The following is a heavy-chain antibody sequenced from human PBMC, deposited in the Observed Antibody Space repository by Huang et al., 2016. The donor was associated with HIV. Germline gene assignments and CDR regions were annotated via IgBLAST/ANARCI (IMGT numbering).Heavy chain of an antibody. J-gene: IGHJ4*02. D-gene: IGHD3-16*02. V-gene: IGHV3-7*01. CDR1: GFTFSSYW. Sequence: EVQLVESGGGLVQPGGSLRLSCAASGFTFSSYWMSWVRQAQGKGLEWVANIKQDGSEKYYVDSVKGRFTIARDNAKNSLYLQMNSLRAEDTAVYYCARGGIYPRFDYWGQGTLVTVSS. CDR2: IKQDGSEK. CDR3: ARGGIYPRFDY.